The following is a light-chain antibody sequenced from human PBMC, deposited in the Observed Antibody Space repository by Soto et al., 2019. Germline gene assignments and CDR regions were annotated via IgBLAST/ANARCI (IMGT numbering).Light chain of an antibody. CDR2: GSF. V-gene: IGKV3-15*01. Sequence: EIVMTQSPATLSVFPGERATLSCRASQSVSSNLAWYQEKPGQAPRLLIYGSFTRATGIRARFSGSGSGTEFSLIISSPQSEDFAVYYCQQYNNWPSRTFGQGTKLEIK. J-gene: IGKJ2*01. CDR3: QQYNNWPSRT. CDR1: QSVSSN.